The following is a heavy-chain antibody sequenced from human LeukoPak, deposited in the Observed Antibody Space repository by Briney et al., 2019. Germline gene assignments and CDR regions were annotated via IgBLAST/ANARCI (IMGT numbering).Heavy chain of an antibody. CDR1: GFTFSDYY. CDR2: ISSSGSTI. D-gene: IGHD2-21*01. J-gene: IGHJ3*02. Sequence: PGGTLRLSCAASGFTFSDYYMSWIRQAPGKGLEWVSYISSSGSTIYYADYVKGRFTISRDNAKNSLYLQMNSLRAEDTAVYYCARDSPEQLFYQPRDAFDIWGQGTMVTVSS. CDR3: ARDSPEQLFYQPRDAFDI. V-gene: IGHV3-11*01.